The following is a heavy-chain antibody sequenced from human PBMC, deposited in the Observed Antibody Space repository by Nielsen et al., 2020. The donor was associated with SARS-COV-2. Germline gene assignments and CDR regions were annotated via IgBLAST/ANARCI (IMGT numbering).Heavy chain of an antibody. D-gene: IGHD3-22*01. V-gene: IGHV1-46*01. Sequence: ASVKVSCKASGYTFTSYYMHWVRQAPGQGLEWVGIINPSGGSTSYAQKFQGRVTMTRDTSTSTVYMELSSLRSEDTAVYYCAREHFVGGLGIVVVISTILDYWGQGTLVTVSS. CDR1: GYTFTSYY. CDR2: INPSGGST. CDR3: AREHFVGGLGIVVVISTILDY. J-gene: IGHJ4*02.